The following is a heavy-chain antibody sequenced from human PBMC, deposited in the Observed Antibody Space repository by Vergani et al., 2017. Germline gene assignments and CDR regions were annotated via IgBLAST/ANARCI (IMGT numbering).Heavy chain of an antibody. Sequence: QVQLVQSGAEVKKPGASVKVSCKASGYTFTSYGISWVRQAPGQGLEWMGWIRAYNGNTGYAQKFKGRVTMTRNTSISTAYMELSSLRSEDTAVYSCARLPSIAVASTEAKMDYWGQGTLVTVSS. CDR2: IRAYNGNT. V-gene: IGHV1-18*01. D-gene: IGHD6-19*01. J-gene: IGHJ4*02. CDR1: GYTFTSYG. CDR3: ARLPSIAVASTEAKMDY.